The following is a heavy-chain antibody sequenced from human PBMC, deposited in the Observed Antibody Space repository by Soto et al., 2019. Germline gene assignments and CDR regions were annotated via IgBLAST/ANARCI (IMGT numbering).Heavy chain of an antibody. J-gene: IGHJ6*02. V-gene: IGHV1-58*01. CDR2: IVVGSGNT. D-gene: IGHD3-3*01. Sequence: SVKVACKASGFTFTSSAGQWVRQARGQRLEWIGWIVVGSGNTNYAQKFQERVTITRDMSTSTAYMELSSLRSEDTAVYYCAASQYDFWSGYYGMDVWGQGTTVTVSS. CDR3: AASQYDFWSGYYGMDV. CDR1: GFTFTSSA.